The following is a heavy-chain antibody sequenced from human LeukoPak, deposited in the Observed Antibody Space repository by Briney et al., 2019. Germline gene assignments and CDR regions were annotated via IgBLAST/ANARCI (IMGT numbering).Heavy chain of an antibody. CDR1: GGTFSSYT. CDR2: IIPILGIA. V-gene: IGHV1-69*02. J-gene: IGHJ4*02. Sequence: SVKVSCKASGGTFSSYTISWVRQAPGQGLEWMGRIIPILGIANYAQKFQGRVTITADKSTSTAYMELSSLRSEDTAVYYCARVSDSSGNFDYWGQGTLSPSPQ. D-gene: IGHD3-22*01. CDR3: ARVSDSSGNFDY.